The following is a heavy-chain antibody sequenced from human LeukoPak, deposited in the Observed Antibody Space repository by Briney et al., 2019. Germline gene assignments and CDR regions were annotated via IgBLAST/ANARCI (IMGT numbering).Heavy chain of an antibody. Sequence: PSETLSLTCAVYGGSFSGYYWSWIRQPPGKGLEWIGEINHSGSTNYNPSLKSRVTISVDTSKNQFSLKLSSVTAADTAVYYCARTHQRGRPFDYWGQGTLVTVSS. CDR3: ARTHQRGRPFDY. D-gene: IGHD2-2*01. V-gene: IGHV4-34*01. CDR2: INHSGST. CDR1: GGSFSGYY. J-gene: IGHJ4*02.